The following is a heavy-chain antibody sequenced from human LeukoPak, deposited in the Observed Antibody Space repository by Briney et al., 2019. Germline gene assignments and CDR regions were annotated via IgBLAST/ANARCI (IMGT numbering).Heavy chain of an antibody. CDR3: ARQGEGGRAFDI. V-gene: IGHV4-39*01. J-gene: IGHJ3*02. CDR1: GGSFSGYY. Sequence: PSETLSLTCAVYGGSFSGYYWGWIRQPPGKGLEWIGSIYYSGSTYYSPSLKSRVTISVDTSKNPLSLKLSSVTAADTAGYYFARQGEGGRAFDIWGQGTMVTVSS. CDR2: IYYSGST. D-gene: IGHD3-10*01.